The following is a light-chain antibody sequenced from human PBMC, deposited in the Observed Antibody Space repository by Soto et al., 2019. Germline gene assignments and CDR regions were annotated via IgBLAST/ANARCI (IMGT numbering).Light chain of an antibody. Sequence: AIQLTQSPSSLSASVGDRVTITCRASQAITTTLAWYQQKPGMTPKLLIYDVSSLESGVPSRFSGSGSGTDFTLTISSLQPEDFATYYCEQFDNPFTFGPGTKVDVK. CDR2: DVS. CDR3: EQFDNPFT. CDR1: QAITTT. J-gene: IGKJ3*01. V-gene: IGKV1D-13*01.